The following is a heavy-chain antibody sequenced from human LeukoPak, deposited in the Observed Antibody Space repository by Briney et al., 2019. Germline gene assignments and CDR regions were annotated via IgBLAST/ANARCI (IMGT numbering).Heavy chain of an antibody. V-gene: IGHV4-61*05. CDR1: GGSISSSSYY. CDR3: ARDSYYDDSSGRRRLDY. D-gene: IGHD3-22*01. Sequence: SETLSLTCTVSGGSISSSSYYWGWIRQPPGKGLEWIGLIHTSGSTNYNPSLKSRVTMSVDTSKNQFSLKLSSVTAADTAVYYCARDSYYDDSSGRRRLDYWGQGTLVTVSS. CDR2: IHTSGST. J-gene: IGHJ4*02.